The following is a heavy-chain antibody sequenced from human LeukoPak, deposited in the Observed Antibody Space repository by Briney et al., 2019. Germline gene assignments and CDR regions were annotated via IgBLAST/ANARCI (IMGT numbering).Heavy chain of an antibody. V-gene: IGHV3-30-3*01. CDR3: AKVVGEIYCSSTSCYVNWFDP. CDR1: GFTFSSYA. J-gene: IGHJ5*02. CDR2: ISYDGSNK. D-gene: IGHD2-2*01. Sequence: PGRSLRLSCAASGFTFSSYAMHWVRQAPGKGLEWVAVISYDGSNKYYADSVKGRFTISRDNSKNTLYLQMNSLRAEDTAVYYCAKVVGEIYCSSTSCYVNWFDPWGQGTLVTVSS.